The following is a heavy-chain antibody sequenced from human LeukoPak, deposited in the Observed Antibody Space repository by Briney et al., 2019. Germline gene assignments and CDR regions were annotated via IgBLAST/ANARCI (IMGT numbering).Heavy chain of an antibody. J-gene: IGHJ6*03. V-gene: IGHV4-38-2*02. CDR2: MHHTGST. D-gene: IGHD7-27*01. Sequence: SETLSLTCTVSGYSITSGYYWGWIRQPPGAGLEYIGCMHHTGSTYYNPSLKSRVTISADTSKNQFSLKLTSVATADTAVYYCARLTGYFNYYMDVWGKGTTVTVSS. CDR1: GYSITSGYY. CDR3: ARLTGYFNYYMDV.